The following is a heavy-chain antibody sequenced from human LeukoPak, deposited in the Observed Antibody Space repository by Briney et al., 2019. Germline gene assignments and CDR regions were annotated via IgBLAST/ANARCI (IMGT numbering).Heavy chain of an antibody. CDR1: GFTFGGYA. J-gene: IGHJ4*02. Sequence: PGGSLRLSCAASGFTFGGYAMSWVRQAPGKGLEWVSAISGSGGSTYYADSVKGRFTISRDNSKNTLYLQMNSLRAEDTAVYYCAKDDSSGYYSYFDYWGQGTLVTVSS. CDR3: AKDDSSGYYSYFDY. V-gene: IGHV3-23*01. D-gene: IGHD3-22*01. CDR2: ISGSGGST.